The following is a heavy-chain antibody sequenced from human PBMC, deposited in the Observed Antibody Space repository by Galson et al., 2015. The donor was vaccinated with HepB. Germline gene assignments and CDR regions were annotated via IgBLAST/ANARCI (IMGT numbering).Heavy chain of an antibody. V-gene: IGHV3-23*01. CDR2: MSDNGDDT. Sequence: SLRLSCAASGFTFSNYAMTWVRQAPGKGLEWVSTMSDNGDDTYYADSVKGRFTISRDNSKNTLYLQMNSLRAEDTAVYFCSGGYCSSADCPNWFDPWGQGTLVTVSS. CDR3: SGGYCSSADCPNWFDP. D-gene: IGHD2-2*01. J-gene: IGHJ5*02. CDR1: GFTFSNYA.